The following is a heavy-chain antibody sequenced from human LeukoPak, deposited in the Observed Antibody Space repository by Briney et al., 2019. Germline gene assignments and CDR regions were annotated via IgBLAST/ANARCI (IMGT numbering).Heavy chain of an antibody. J-gene: IGHJ4*02. D-gene: IGHD4-17*01. Sequence: GGSLRLSCAASGFTVSSNYINWVRQAPGKGLEWVSLIYGSTSADYAASLKGRFTLSKDTSMNTVYPQMKSLRAQDTALYFFGKLNFGDDYWGQGTLVTVPS. CDR3: GKLNFGDDY. CDR1: GFTVSSNY. CDR2: IYGSTSA. V-gene: IGHV3-66*01.